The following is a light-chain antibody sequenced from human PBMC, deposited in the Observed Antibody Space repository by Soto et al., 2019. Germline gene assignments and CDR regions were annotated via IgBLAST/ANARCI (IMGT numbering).Light chain of an antibody. CDR3: QQSYSTLA. CDR2: AAS. J-gene: IGKJ3*01. V-gene: IGKV1-39*01. Sequence: DIQMTRSPSSLSASVGDRVTITCRASQSISSYLNWYQQKPGKAPNFLIYAASNLQSGVPSRFIGSGSGTEFTLTISSLQPEDFATYYCQQSYSTLAFGPGTKVDIK. CDR1: QSISSY.